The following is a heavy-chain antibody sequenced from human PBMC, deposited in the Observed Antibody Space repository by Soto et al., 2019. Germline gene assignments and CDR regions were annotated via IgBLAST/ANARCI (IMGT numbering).Heavy chain of an antibody. CDR3: ARVSTVTTPGIY. J-gene: IGHJ4*02. V-gene: IGHV1-18*01. Sequence: ASVKVSYKASCYTFTSYGISWVRQAPGQGLEWMGWISAYNGNTNYAQKLQGRVTMTTDTSTSTAYMELRSLRSDDTAVYYCARVSTVTTPGIYWGQGTLVTVSS. CDR1: CYTFTSYG. CDR2: ISAYNGNT. D-gene: IGHD4-17*01.